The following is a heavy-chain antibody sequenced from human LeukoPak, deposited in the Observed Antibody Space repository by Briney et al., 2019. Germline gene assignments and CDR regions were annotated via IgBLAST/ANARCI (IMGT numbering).Heavy chain of an antibody. V-gene: IGHV3-74*01. CDR2: SNSDGSST. Sequence: GGSLRLSCAASGFTFRSYWMHWVRQAPGKGLVWVSRSNSDGSSTTYADSVKGRFTVSRDNAKNTLYLQMNSLRAEDTAVYYCAREEVGATFLADYWGQGTLVTVSS. J-gene: IGHJ4*02. D-gene: IGHD1-26*01. CDR3: AREEVGATFLADY. CDR1: GFTFRSYW.